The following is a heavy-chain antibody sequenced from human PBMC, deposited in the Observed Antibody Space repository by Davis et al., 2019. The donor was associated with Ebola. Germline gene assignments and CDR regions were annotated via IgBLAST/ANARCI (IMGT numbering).Heavy chain of an antibody. CDR3: AKALTYDFWSGKDAFDI. D-gene: IGHD3-3*01. CDR1: GFTFDDYA. V-gene: IGHV3-9*01. J-gene: IGHJ3*02. Sequence: SLKISCAASGFTFDDYAMHWVRQAPGKGLEWVAGITWNSGRTGYADSMRGRLTISRDNAKNSLYLQVNSLRAEDTALYFCAKALTYDFWSGKDAFDIWGQGTMVTVSS. CDR2: ITWNSGRT.